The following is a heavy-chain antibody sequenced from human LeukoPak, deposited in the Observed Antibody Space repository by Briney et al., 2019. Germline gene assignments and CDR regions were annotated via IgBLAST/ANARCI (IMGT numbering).Heavy chain of an antibody. CDR2: IIPMFTTA. CDR1: GGTFTSLS. D-gene: IGHD2-2*03. V-gene: IGHV1-69*06. J-gene: IGHJ2*01. Sequence: SVKVSCKASGGTFTSLSINWVRQAPGQGLEWVGGIIPMFTTANYAPNFQDRVTITADKSTTTAYMELRSLKSADTAVYYCARWMDWYFDLWGRGTLVTVSS. CDR3: ARWMDWYFDL.